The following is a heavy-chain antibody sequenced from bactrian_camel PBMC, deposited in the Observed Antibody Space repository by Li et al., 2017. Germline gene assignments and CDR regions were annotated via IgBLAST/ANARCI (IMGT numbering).Heavy chain of an antibody. CDR3: AYDTQFCEGGDCADEYFKGDCTN. J-gene: IGHJ4*01. CDR1: GFTSNRCE. V-gene: IGHV3S53*01. Sequence: HVQLVESGGGSVQAGGSLRLSCTAPGFTSNRCEMEWYRQAEGKQREWVSSMLIAGTTTYAESVKGRTTISRDKNTLYLQMDSLRPEDSAKYFCAYDTQFCEGGDCADEYFKGDCTNWGQGTQVTVS. D-gene: IGHD1*01. CDR2: MLIAGTT.